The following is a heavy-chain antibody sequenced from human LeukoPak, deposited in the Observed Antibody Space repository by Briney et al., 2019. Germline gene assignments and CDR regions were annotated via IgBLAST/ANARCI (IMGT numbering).Heavy chain of an antibody. D-gene: IGHD4-23*01. CDR1: GGSISSYY. J-gene: IGHJ3*01. Sequence: SETRSLTCTVSGGSISSYYWSWIRQPPGKGLEWIGYIYYSGSTNYNPSLKSRVTISVDTSKNQFSLKLSSVTAADTAVYYCAAEIYGGNSDCCTFDFWGQGTPVTVSS. CDR3: AAEIYGGNSDCCTFDF. V-gene: IGHV4-59*01. CDR2: IYYSGST.